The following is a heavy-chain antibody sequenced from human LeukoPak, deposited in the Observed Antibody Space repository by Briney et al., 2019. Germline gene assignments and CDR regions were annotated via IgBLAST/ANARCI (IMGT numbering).Heavy chain of an antibody. CDR3: ARDRSLWFGDDYFDY. CDR1: GFTFSSYW. Sequence: GGSLRLSCAASGFTFSSYWMSWVRQAPGKGLEWVANIKQDGSEKYYVDSVKGRFTISRDNAKNSLYLQMNSLRAEDTAVYYCARDRSLWFGDDYFDYWGQGTLVTVSS. CDR2: IKQDGSEK. D-gene: IGHD3-10*01. J-gene: IGHJ4*02. V-gene: IGHV3-7*01.